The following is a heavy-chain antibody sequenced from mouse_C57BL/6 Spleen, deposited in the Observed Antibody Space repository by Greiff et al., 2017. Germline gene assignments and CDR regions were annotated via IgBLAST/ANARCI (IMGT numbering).Heavy chain of an antibody. CDR3: ARGSSGYLDY. D-gene: IGHD3-2*02. CDR1: GYSITSGYD. V-gene: IGHV3-1*01. J-gene: IGHJ2*01. Sequence: EVQRVESGPGMVKPSQSLSLTCTVTGYSITSGYDWHWIRHFPGNKLEWMGYISYSGSTNYNPSLKSRISITHDTSKNHFFLKLNSVTTEDTATYYCARGSSGYLDYWGQGTTLTVSS. CDR2: ISYSGST.